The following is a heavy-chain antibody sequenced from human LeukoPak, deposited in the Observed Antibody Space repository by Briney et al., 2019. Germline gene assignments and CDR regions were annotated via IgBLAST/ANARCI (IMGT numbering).Heavy chain of an antibody. CDR2: IYSGGST. D-gene: IGHD5-18*01. CDR3: ARDLNRYGESDP. V-gene: IGHV3-53*01. Sequence: GGSLRLSCAASGFTASSNYMSWVRQAPGKGLEWVSVIYSGGSTYYADSVKGRFTISRDNSKNTLYLQMNSLRAEDTAVYYCARDLNRYGESDPWGQGTLVTVSS. J-gene: IGHJ5*02. CDR1: GFTASSNY.